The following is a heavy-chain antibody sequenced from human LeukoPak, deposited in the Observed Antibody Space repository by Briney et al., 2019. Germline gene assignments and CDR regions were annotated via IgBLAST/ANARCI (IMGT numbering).Heavy chain of an antibody. CDR1: GFTFSSYS. J-gene: IGHJ4*02. V-gene: IGHV3-21*01. CDR3: AREEGTDCGGDCYSGY. CDR2: ISSSSSYI. Sequence: KPGGSLRLSCGASGFTFSSYSMNWVRQAPGKGPEWVSSISSSSSYIYYADSVKGRLTVSRDNAKNSLYLQMNSLRAEDTAVYYCAREEGTDCGGDCYSGYWGQGTLVTVSS. D-gene: IGHD2-21*02.